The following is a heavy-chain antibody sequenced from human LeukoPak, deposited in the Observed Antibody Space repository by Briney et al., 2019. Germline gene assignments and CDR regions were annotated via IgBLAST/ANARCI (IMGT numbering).Heavy chain of an antibody. D-gene: IGHD3-10*01. J-gene: IGHJ4*02. CDR3: ARGRYYGSGSYYKPSSFDY. Sequence: PSETLSLTCAVYGGXFSGYYCSWIRQPPGKGLEWIGEINHSGSTNYNPSLKSRVTISVDTSKNQFSLKLSSVTAADTAVYYCARGRYYGSGSYYKPSSFDYWGQGTLVTVSS. V-gene: IGHV4-34*01. CDR1: GGXFSGYY. CDR2: INHSGST.